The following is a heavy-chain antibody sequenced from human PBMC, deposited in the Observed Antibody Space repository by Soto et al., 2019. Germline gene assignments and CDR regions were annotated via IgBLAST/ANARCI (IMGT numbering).Heavy chain of an antibody. D-gene: IGHD3-16*01. V-gene: IGHV3-23*01. Sequence: EVQLLESGGGLVQPGGSLRLSCAVSGITFRSHALSWVRQAPGKGLEWVSGISGSGADIHYADSVKGRFTISRDNSKNTLSLQMSSLRADDTAVYYCAKEYGGGTRMITSYFDNWGRGTLVAVSS. CDR2: ISGSGADI. CDR3: AKEYGGGTRMITSYFDN. CDR1: GITFRSHA. J-gene: IGHJ4*02.